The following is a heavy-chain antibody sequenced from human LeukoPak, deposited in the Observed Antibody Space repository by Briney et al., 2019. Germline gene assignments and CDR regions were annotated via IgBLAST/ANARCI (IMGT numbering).Heavy chain of an antibody. Sequence: GGSLRLSCAASGFIFSNYGMQWVRQAPGKGLEWVSYISSSGSTIYYADSVKGRFTISRDNAKNSLYLQMNSLRAEDTAVYYCAELGITMIGGVWGKGTTVTISS. CDR1: GFIFSNYG. J-gene: IGHJ6*04. CDR2: ISSSGSTI. D-gene: IGHD3-10*02. CDR3: AELGITMIGGV. V-gene: IGHV3-48*04.